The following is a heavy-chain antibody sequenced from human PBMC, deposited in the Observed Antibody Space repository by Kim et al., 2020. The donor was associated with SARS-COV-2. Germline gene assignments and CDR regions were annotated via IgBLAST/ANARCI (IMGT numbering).Heavy chain of an antibody. CDR3: GARRAGCGCHGTFDN. Sequence: GGSLRLSCAASGLTLSNAGMSWVRQAPGKGLEWVARITRKTDACTTDYAAPGLDRSTITCNDSMNMLFHKMNSVKTEDKDCYYCGARRAGCGCHGTFDN. V-gene: IGHV3-15*01. D-gene: IGHD6-13*01. CDR1: GLTLSNAG. J-gene: IGHJ4*01. CDR2: ITRKTDACTT.